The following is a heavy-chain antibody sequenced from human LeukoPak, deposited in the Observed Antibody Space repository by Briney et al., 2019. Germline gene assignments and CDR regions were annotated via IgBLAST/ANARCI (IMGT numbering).Heavy chain of an antibody. V-gene: IGHV3-74*01. D-gene: IGHD1-26*01. J-gene: IGHJ4*02. Sequence: PGGSLRLSCAASEFTFNNYWMHWVRQAPGKGLVWVSRINSDGSHTDYADSVKGRFTISRDNAKDTLYLQMNNLRAEDTAVYYCASHSTFVGGATESIDYWGQGTLVTVSS. CDR2: INSDGSHT. CDR3: ASHSTFVGGATESIDY. CDR1: EFTFNNYW.